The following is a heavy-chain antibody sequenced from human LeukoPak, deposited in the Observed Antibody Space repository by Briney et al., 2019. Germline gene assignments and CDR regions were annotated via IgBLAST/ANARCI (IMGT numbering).Heavy chain of an antibody. J-gene: IGHJ4*02. CDR2: ISGVGISGTSSTI. CDR3: ARDPYSGYDLQAFDY. D-gene: IGHD5-12*01. V-gene: IGHV3-48*01. Sequence: GGSLRLSCAASGFTFSSYSMNWVRQSPGKGLEWVSYISGVGISGTSSTIYYADSVKGRFTTSRDNAKNSLYLQMKSLRAEDTAVYYCARDPYSGYDLQAFDYWGQGTLVTVSS. CDR1: GFTFSSYS.